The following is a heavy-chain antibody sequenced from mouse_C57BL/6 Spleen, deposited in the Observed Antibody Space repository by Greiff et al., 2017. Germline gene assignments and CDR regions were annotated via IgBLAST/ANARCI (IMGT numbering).Heavy chain of an antibody. J-gene: IGHJ1*03. CDR3: ARGSNYWYFDV. Sequence: EVQLQQSGPGLVKPSQSLSLTCSVTGYSITSGYYWNWIRQFPGNKLEWMGYISYDGSNNYNPSLKNRISITRDTSKNQFCLKLNSVTTEDTATCYWARGSNYWYFDVWGTGTTVTVSS. D-gene: IGHD2-5*01. CDR2: ISYDGSN. CDR1: GYSITSGYY. V-gene: IGHV3-6*01.